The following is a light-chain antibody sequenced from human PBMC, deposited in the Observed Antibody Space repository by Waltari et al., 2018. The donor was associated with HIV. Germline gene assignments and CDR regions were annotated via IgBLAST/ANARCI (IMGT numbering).Light chain of an antibody. CDR1: KLGDKY. CDR2: QDS. V-gene: IGLV3-1*01. CDR3: QAWDSSTVWV. Sequence: SYELTQPPSVSVSPGQTASITCSGDKLGDKYACWYQQKPGQSPVLVIYQDSKRPSGIPERFSGSNSGNTATLTISRTQAMDEADYYCQAWDSSTVWVFGGGTKLTVL. J-gene: IGLJ3*02.